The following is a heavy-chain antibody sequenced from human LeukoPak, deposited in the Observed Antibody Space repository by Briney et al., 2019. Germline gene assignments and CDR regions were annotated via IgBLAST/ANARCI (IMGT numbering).Heavy chain of an antibody. V-gene: IGHV4-30-2*01. D-gene: IGHD4-23*01. Sequence: LSETLSLTCAVSGGSISSGGYSWSWIRQPPGKGLEWIGYIYHSGSTYYNPSLKSRVTISVDRSKNQFSLKLSSVTAADTAVYYCARASGISTAWFDYWGQGTLVTVSS. CDR2: IYHSGST. CDR3: ARASGISTAWFDY. CDR1: GGSISSGGYS. J-gene: IGHJ4*02.